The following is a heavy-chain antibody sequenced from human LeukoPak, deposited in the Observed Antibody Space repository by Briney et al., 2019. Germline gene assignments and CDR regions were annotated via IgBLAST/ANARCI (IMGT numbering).Heavy chain of an antibody. Sequence: GGSLRLSCAASGFTFSSYWMSWVRQAPGKGLEWVANIKQDGSEKYYVDSVKGRFTISRDNAKNSLYLQMNSLRAEDTAVYYCARGTPYDSSGYYLNWGQGTLVTVSS. J-gene: IGHJ4*02. V-gene: IGHV3-7*01. CDR1: GFTFSSYW. CDR2: IKQDGSEK. D-gene: IGHD3-22*01. CDR3: ARGTPYDSSGYYLN.